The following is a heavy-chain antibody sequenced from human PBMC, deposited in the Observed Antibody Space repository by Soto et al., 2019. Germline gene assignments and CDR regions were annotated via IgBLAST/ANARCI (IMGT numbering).Heavy chain of an antibody. CDR3: ARRTIFGVVLFAFDI. Sequence: SETLSLTCTVSGGSITSDYWTWIRQPPGKGLEYIGYIYNSGTTNYNPSLRSRVTISIDTSKNQFSLKLSSVTAADTAVYYCARRTIFGVVLFAFDIWGQGTMVTVSS. CDR2: IYNSGTT. D-gene: IGHD3-3*01. J-gene: IGHJ3*02. V-gene: IGHV4-59*01. CDR1: GGSITSDY.